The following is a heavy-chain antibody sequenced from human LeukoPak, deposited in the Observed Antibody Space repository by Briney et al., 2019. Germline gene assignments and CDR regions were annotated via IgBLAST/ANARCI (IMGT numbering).Heavy chain of an antibody. CDR3: AKGGGSGWYAEGALDY. CDR1: GFTFSSYA. V-gene: IGHV3-23*01. CDR2: ISGSGGST. J-gene: IGHJ4*02. D-gene: IGHD6-19*01. Sequence: GGSLRLSCAASGFTFSSYAMSWVRQAPGKGLEWVSAISGSGGSTYYADSVKGRFTISRDNSKNTLYLQMNSLRAEDTAVYYCAKGGGSGWYAEGALDYWGQGTLVTVSS.